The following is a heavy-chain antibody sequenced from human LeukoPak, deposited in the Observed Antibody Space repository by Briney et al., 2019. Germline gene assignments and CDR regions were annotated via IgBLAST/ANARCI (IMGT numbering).Heavy chain of an antibody. CDR1: GFTFSSYT. V-gene: IGHV3-21*01. CDR3: ASWGATVTTSF. J-gene: IGHJ4*02. Sequence: GGSLRLSCAASGFTFSSYTMNWVRQAPGKGLEWVSSMSSSSRYIYYADSVKGRFTISRDNAKNSLYLQMNSLRADDTAVYYCASWGATVTTSFWGQGTLVTVSS. D-gene: IGHD4-11*01. CDR2: MSSSSRYI.